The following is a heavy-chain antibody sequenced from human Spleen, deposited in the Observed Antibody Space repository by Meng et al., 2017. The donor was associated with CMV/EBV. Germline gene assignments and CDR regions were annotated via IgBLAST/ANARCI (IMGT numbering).Heavy chain of an antibody. CDR3: ARDRARAGGWLDY. D-gene: IGHD3-16*01. CDR2: ISYDGSNK. CDR1: GFTFSSYA. J-gene: IGHJ4*02. Sequence: CAASGFTFSSYAMHWVRQAPGKGLEWVAVISYDGSNKYYADSVKGRFTISRDNSKNTLCLQMNSLRAEDTAVYYCARDRARAGGWLDYWGQGTLVTVSS. V-gene: IGHV3-30*04.